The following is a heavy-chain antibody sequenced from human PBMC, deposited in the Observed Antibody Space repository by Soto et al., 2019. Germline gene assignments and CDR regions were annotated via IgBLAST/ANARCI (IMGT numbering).Heavy chain of an antibody. Sequence: QVTLKESGPTLVKPTQTLTLTCTVSGLSLRTTGVGVGWVRQPPGKALEWLALLYWDDDQRYSPSLRSRLTIAKDISEKTLVLTMTNMDTVDTATYYCVQSRCGGDCLEIYSSHAYNGLDVWGQGTTVTVSS. CDR3: VQSRCGGDCLEIYSSHAYNGLDV. CDR1: GLSLRTTGVG. J-gene: IGHJ6*02. V-gene: IGHV2-5*02. CDR2: LYWDDDQ. D-gene: IGHD2-21*02.